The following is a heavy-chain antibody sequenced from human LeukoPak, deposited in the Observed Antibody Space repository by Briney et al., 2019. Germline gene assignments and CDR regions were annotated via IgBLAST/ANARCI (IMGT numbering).Heavy chain of an antibody. CDR3: ARDFGGSYSMPNDY. J-gene: IGHJ4*02. V-gene: IGHV1-2*02. CDR2: INPNSGGT. Sequence: GASVKVSCKASGYTFTGYYTHWVRQAPGQGLEWMGWINPNSGGTNYAQKFQGRVTMTRDTSISTAYMELSRLRSDDTAVYYCARDFGGSYSMPNDYWGQGTLVTVSS. CDR1: GYTFTGYY. D-gene: IGHD1-26*01.